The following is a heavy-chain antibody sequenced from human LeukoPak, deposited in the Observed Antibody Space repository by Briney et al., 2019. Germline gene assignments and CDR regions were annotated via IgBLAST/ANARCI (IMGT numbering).Heavy chain of an antibody. CDR2: INHSGST. CDR3: ARATEFDYGSSAYAFDI. Sequence: SETLSLTCTVSGGSISSGNYYWSWIRQPPGKGLEWIGEINHSGSTNYNPSLKSRVTISVDTSKNQFSLKLSSVTAADTAVYYCARATEFDYGSSAYAFDIWGQGTMVTVSS. J-gene: IGHJ3*02. D-gene: IGHD4-17*01. CDR1: GGSISSGNYY. V-gene: IGHV4-39*07.